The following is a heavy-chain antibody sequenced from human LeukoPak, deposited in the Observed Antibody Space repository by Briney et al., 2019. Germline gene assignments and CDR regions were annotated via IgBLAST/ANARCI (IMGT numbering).Heavy chain of an antibody. V-gene: IGHV2-5*02. CDR2: IYWDDDK. J-gene: IGHJ5*02. CDR3: AHRGRCSGGSCYPNWFDP. Sequence: SGPTLVNPTQTLTLTCTFSGFSLSTSGVGVGWIRQPPGTALKWLALIYWDDDKRYSPSLKSRLTITKDTSKNQVVLTMTNMDPVDTATYYCAHRGRCSGGSCYPNWFDPWGQGTLVTVSS. CDR1: GFSLSTSGVG. D-gene: IGHD2-15*01.